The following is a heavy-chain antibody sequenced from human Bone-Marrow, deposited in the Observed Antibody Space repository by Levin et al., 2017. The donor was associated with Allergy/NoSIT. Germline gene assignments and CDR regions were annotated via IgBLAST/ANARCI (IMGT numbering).Heavy chain of an antibody. D-gene: IGHD1-1*01. J-gene: IGHJ4*02. V-gene: IGHV3-23*01. CDR1: GFTYNTYA. CDR3: AKERERSFFDY. Sequence: GESLKISCAASGFTYNTYAMSWVRQAPGKGLEWVSAVSGSGDSTFYADSVKGRFTISRDNSKNALYLQMNSLRAEDTAIYYCAKERERSFFDYWGQGTLVTVSS. CDR2: VSGSGDST.